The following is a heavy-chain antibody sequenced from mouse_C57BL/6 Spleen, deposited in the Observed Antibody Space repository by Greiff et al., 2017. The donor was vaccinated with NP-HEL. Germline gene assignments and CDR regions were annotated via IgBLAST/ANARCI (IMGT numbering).Heavy chain of an antibody. Sequence: QVQLQQSGAELVKPGASVKISCKASGYAFSSYWMNWVKQRPGKGLEWIGQIYPGDGDTNYNGKFKGKATLTADKSSSTAYMQLSSLTSEDSAVYFCARPLYDYDSPWFAYWGQGTLVTVSA. CDR2: IYPGDGDT. CDR3: ARPLYDYDSPWFAY. D-gene: IGHD2-4*01. J-gene: IGHJ3*01. CDR1: GYAFSSYW. V-gene: IGHV1-80*01.